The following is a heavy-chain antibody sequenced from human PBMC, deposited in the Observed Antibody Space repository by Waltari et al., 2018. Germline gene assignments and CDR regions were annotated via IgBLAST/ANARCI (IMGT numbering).Heavy chain of an antibody. J-gene: IGHJ3*02. V-gene: IGHV5-51*01. CDR1: GYSFTSYW. D-gene: IGHD4-17*01. Sequence: EVQLVQSGAEVKKPGESLKISCKGSGYSFTSYWIGWVRQMSGKGLEWMGIIYPGDADTRYSRSFQGQVTISADKSISTAYLQWSSLKASDTAMYYCARAPTVVTLNGAFDIWGQGTMVTVSS. CDR3: ARAPTVVTLNGAFDI. CDR2: IYPGDADT.